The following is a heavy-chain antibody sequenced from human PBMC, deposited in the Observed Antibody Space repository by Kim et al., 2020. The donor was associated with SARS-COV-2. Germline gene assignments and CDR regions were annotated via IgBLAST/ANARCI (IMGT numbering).Heavy chain of an antibody. D-gene: IGHD3-22*01. V-gene: IGHV3-53*01. CDR3: ARDYNYYDSSGAFDI. J-gene: IGHJ3*02. Sequence: DSVKGRFTSPRDNSKNTLYLQMNSLRAEDTAVYYCARDYNYYDSSGAFDIWGQGTMVTVSS.